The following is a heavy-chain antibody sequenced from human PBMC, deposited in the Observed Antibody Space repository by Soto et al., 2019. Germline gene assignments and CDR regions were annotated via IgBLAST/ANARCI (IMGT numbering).Heavy chain of an antibody. V-gene: IGHV1-69*02. D-gene: IGHD6-6*01. CDR2: IIPILGIA. J-gene: IGHJ4*02. Sequence: SVKVSCKASGGTFSSYTISWVRQAPGQGLEWMGRIIPILGIANYAQKFQGRATITADKSTSTAYMELSSLRSEDKAVYYCARGSSSGSDFWGQGTLVNVSS. CDR3: ARGSSSGSDF. CDR1: GGTFSSYT.